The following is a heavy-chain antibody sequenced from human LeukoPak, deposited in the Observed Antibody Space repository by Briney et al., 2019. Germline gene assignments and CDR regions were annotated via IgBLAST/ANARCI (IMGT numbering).Heavy chain of an antibody. D-gene: IGHD5-18*01. CDR2: IRYDGSNK. CDR1: GFTFSSYG. Sequence: GGSLRLSCAASGFTFSSYGMHWVRQAPGRGLEWVAFIRYDGSNKYYADSVKGRFTISRDNSKNTLYLQMNSLRAEDTAVYYCAKVSPAGPYNFDYWGQGTLVTVSS. V-gene: IGHV3-30*02. CDR3: AKVSPAGPYNFDY. J-gene: IGHJ4*02.